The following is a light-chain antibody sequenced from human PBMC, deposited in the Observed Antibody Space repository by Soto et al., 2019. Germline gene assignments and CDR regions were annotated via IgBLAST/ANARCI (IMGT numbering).Light chain of an antibody. CDR2: SGS. CDR3: MQAVQTPRT. V-gene: IGKV2-28*01. J-gene: IGKJ2*01. CDR1: QSLLHRNGYNY. Sequence: DIVMTQSPLSLPVTPGEPASISCRSSQSLLHRNGYNYLDWYLQKPGQSPQLLIYSGSNRASGVPDRFSGSGSGTDFTLKISRVEAEDVGTYYFMQAVQTPRTFGPGTKLEIK.